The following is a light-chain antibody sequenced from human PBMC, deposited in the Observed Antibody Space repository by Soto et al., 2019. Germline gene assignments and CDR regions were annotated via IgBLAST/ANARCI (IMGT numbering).Light chain of an antibody. J-gene: IGKJ2*01. V-gene: IGKV1-6*01. CDR1: QGIRNE. Sequence: AIQMTQSPSSLSASVGDRVTITCRASQGIRNELGWYQQKAGKAPKLLIYAASNLQSGVPARLSGSGSGTDFTLTISSLQPEDSATYYCLQDHNYPRTFGQGTKLDIK. CDR2: AAS. CDR3: LQDHNYPRT.